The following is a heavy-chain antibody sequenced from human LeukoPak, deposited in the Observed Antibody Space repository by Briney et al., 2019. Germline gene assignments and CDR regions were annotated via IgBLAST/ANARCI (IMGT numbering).Heavy chain of an antibody. V-gene: IGHV5-51*01. CDR2: IYPGTSDT. Sequence: GESLKISCKGSGYTFTSYWIGWVRQMPGKGLEWMGVIYPGTSDTRYSPSFQGQVTISADKSISTAYQQWSSLKASDTAMYYCARRVGGTTSRAFDIWGQGTMVSVSS. D-gene: IGHD1-26*01. CDR1: GYTFTSYW. J-gene: IGHJ3*02. CDR3: ARRVGGTTSRAFDI.